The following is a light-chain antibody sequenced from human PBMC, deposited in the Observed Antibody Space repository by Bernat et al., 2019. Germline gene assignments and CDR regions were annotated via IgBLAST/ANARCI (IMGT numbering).Light chain of an antibody. V-gene: IGKV3-20*01. CDR3: QHYGSSSFT. CDR2: GAS. Sequence: EIVLTQSPGTLSLSPGERATLSCRASQSVSSSYLAWYQQKPGQAPRLLIYGASSRATGIQDRFSGSGSGTDFTLTVSRLEPEDFAVYYCQHYGSSSFTFGPGTKVDIK. CDR1: QSVSSSY. J-gene: IGKJ3*01.